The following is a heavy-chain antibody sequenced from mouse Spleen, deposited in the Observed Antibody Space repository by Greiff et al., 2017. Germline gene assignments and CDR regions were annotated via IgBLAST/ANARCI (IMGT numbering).Heavy chain of an antibody. Sequence: VQLQQSGPGLVQPSQSLSITCTVSGFSLTNYGVHWVRQSPGKGLEWLGVIWSGGSTDYNAVFISRLSISKDNSKSQVFFKMNSLQADDTAIYYCARKNYGSSYWYFDVWGAGTTVTVSS. CDR3: ARKNYGSSYWYFDV. CDR2: IWSGGST. CDR1: GFSLTNYG. V-gene: IGHV2-2*01. D-gene: IGHD1-1*01. J-gene: IGHJ1*01.